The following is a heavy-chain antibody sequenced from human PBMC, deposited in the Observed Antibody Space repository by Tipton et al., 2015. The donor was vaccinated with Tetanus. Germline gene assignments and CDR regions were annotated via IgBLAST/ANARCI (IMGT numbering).Heavy chain of an antibody. CDR3: AKFLVVITQGYYHTMDV. CDR1: GFTFGHHA. D-gene: IGHD3-9*01. J-gene: IGHJ6*02. Sequence: SLRLSCVGSGFTFGHHALHWVRQAPGKGLEWVAVISFDGAEDHYAASVKGRLTVSRDNSKNTLILQMNSLRAEDTAVYFCAKFLVVITQGYYHTMDVWGQGTTVTVSS. CDR2: ISFDGAED. V-gene: IGHV3-30*07.